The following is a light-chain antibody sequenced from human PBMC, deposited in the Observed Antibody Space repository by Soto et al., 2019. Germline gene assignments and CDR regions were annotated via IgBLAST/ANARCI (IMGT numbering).Light chain of an antibody. Sequence: QSALTQPASVSESPGQSITIPCTGTSSDVGGYNYVSWYQHHPGKAPKLLIYDVSKRPSGVSNRFSGSKSGNTASLTISGLQAEDEANYYCSSYTSSLTLVVFGGGTKLTV. CDR1: SSDVGGYNY. J-gene: IGLJ2*01. CDR3: SSYTSSLTLVV. V-gene: IGLV2-14*03. CDR2: DVS.